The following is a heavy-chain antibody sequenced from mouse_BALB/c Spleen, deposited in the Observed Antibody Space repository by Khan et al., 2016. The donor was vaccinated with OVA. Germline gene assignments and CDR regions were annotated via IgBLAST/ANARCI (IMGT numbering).Heavy chain of an antibody. Sequence: QMQLKESGPGLMAPSQSLSITCTISGFSLTNYGVHWVRQPPGKGLEWLVVIWSDGSTTYNSALKSRLSISKDNSKCQVFLKMNSLQTDDTAMYYCARQPYYHYYVMDYWGQGTSVTVSS. D-gene: IGHD2-10*01. CDR3: ARQPYYHYYVMDY. CDR2: IWSDGST. V-gene: IGHV2-6-1*01. J-gene: IGHJ4*01. CDR1: GFSLTNYG.